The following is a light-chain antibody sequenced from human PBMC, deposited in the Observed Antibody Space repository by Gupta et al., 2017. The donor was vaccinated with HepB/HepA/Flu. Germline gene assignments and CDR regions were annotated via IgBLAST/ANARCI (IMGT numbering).Light chain of an antibody. V-gene: IGKV3-15*01. CDR2: GAS. CDR1: QSVSSN. Sequence: EIVMTQSPAALSVSPGERATLSCRASQSVSSNLAWYLQKPGQAPRLLIYGASTRAAGMPARFSGSGSGTEFTLTISSLQSEDFAVYYCQQENNWPITFGGGTKVEIK. CDR3: QQENNWPIT. J-gene: IGKJ4*01.